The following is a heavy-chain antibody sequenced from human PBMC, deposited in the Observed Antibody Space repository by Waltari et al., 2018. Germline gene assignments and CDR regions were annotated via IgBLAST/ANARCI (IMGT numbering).Heavy chain of an antibody. J-gene: IGHJ6*03. CDR3: ARVFGYYYYYMDV. Sequence: QVQLQQWGAGLLKPSETLSLTCDVSGGSLSGYHWTWIRQPPGKGLEWLGEINDSGRTTYNPSLESRVTVSIDTANNQFSLRVRSVTAAETAVYYCARVFGYYYYYMDVWAKGLRSPSP. V-gene: IGHV4-34*02. D-gene: IGHD3-3*01. CDR1: GGSLSGYH. CDR2: INDSGRT.